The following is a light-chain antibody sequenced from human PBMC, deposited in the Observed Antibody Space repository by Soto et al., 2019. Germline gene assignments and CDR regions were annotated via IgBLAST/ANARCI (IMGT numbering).Light chain of an antibody. J-gene: IGKJ4*01. CDR1: QSVSSY. V-gene: IGKV3-11*01. CDR2: DAS. Sequence: EIVLTQSPATLSLSLGDRATISCRASQSVSSYLAWYQQKPGQAPRLLIYDASNRATGIPARFSGSGSGTDFTLTSISLEPEDFAVYYCHHRSNWPLTFGGGTKVEIK. CDR3: HHRSNWPLT.